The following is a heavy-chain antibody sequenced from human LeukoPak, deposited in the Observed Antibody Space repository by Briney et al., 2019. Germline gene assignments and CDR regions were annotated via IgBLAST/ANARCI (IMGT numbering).Heavy chain of an antibody. V-gene: IGHV3-23*01. D-gene: IGHD3-22*01. CDR2: ISSTGDRT. J-gene: IGHJ2*01. CDR1: GFTFSSYA. Sequence: PGGSLRLSCAASGFTFSSYAMSWVRQAPGKGLEGVSAISSTGDRTYHADSVKGRFTISRDNSKNTLYLQMNSLRVEDTAVYYCANHFDGSASELWYFDLWGRGTLVTVSS. CDR3: ANHFDGSASELWYFDL.